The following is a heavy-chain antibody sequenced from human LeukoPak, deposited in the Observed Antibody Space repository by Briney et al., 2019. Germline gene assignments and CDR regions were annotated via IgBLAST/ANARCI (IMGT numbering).Heavy chain of an antibody. Sequence: GGSLRLSCAASGFPFSSYGMHWVRQAPGKGLEGVAVISYDGSNKYYADSVKGRFTISRDNSKNTLYLQMNSLRAEDTAVYYCARNSLSGGVIDHWGQGTLVTVSS. V-gene: IGHV3-30*03. CDR2: ISYDGSNK. J-gene: IGHJ4*02. D-gene: IGHD3-9*01. CDR1: GFPFSSYG. CDR3: ARNSLSGGVIDH.